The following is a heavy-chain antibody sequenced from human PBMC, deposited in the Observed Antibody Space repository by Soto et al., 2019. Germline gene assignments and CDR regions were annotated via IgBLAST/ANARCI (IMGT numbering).Heavy chain of an antibody. D-gene: IGHD2-2*01. CDR2: IRSSDNTR. V-gene: IGHV3-11*01. Sequence: PGGSLRLSCAASGFSFSDYYMSWIRQAPGKGLEWVPYIRSSDNTRYYADSVKGRFTISRDNAKNSLYLQMNSLRAEDTAVYYCARGNALYDYWGQGTLVTVSS. CDR1: GFSFSDYY. CDR3: ARGNALYDY. J-gene: IGHJ4*02.